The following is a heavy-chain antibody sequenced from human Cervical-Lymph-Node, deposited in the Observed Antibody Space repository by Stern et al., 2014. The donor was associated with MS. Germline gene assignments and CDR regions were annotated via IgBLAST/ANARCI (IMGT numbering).Heavy chain of an antibody. J-gene: IGHJ4*02. V-gene: IGHV1-2*04. CDR2: INPNSGAT. CDR1: GYSLTGYY. CDR3: ARGIAVAGNYFDH. D-gene: IGHD6-19*01. Sequence: VQLVQSGAEVKKPGASMKVSCKASGYSLTGYYIHWVRQDPGQGLAWMGWINPNSGATNYAQKFQGWVTMTRDTSITTAYMELSRLRSDDTAVYYCARGIAVAGNYFDHWGQGTLVTVSS.